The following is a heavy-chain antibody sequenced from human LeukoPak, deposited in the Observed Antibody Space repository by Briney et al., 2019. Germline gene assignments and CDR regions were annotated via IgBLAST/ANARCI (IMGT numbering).Heavy chain of an antibody. CDR3: AKGGNYLDY. CDR2: ISWNSGSI. J-gene: IGHJ4*02. D-gene: IGHD4-11*01. Sequence: GGSLRLSCAASGFTFDDYAMHWVRQAPGEGLEWVSGISWNSGSIGYADSVKGRFTISRDNAKNSLYLQMNSLRAEDTALYYCAKGGNYLDYWGQGTLVTVSS. CDR1: GFTFDDYA. V-gene: IGHV3-9*01.